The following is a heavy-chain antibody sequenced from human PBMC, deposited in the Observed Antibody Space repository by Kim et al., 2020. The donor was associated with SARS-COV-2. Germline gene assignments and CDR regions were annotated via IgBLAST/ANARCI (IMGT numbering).Heavy chain of an antibody. Sequence: GGSLRLSCAASGFTFSSYGMHWVRQAPGKGLEWVAVIWYDGSNKYYADSVKGRFTISRDNSKNTLYLQMNSLRAEDTAVYYCARGTPTVWGSYSAFDIWGQGTMVTVSS. CDR3: ARGTPTVWGSYSAFDI. J-gene: IGHJ3*02. V-gene: IGHV3-33*01. D-gene: IGHD3-16*01. CDR1: GFTFSSYG. CDR2: IWYDGSNK.